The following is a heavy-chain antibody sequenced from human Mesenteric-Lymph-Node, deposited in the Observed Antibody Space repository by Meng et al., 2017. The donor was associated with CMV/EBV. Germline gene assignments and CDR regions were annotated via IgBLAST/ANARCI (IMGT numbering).Heavy chain of an antibody. V-gene: IGHV3-74*01. CDR3: ARDGGYETSWFDP. J-gene: IGHJ5*02. D-gene: IGHD5-12*01. Sequence: ASGFTVSSYWMHWVRQAPGKGLVWVSRINSGGSSTSYADSVKGRFTISRDNAKNTLYLQMNSLRAEDTAVYYCARDGGYETSWFDPWGQGTLVTVSS. CDR2: INSGGSST. CDR1: GFTVSSYW.